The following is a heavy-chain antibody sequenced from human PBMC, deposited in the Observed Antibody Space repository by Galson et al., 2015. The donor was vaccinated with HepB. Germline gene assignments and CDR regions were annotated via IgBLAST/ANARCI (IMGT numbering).Heavy chain of an antibody. CDR1: GYTFTSYA. CDR2: INAGNGNT. J-gene: IGHJ4*02. Sequence: QSGAEVKKPGASVKVSCKASGYTFTSYAMHWVRQAPGQRLEWMGWINAGNGNTKYSQKFQGRVTITRDTSASTAYMELSSLRSEDTAVYYCARKKGVATTEFDYWGQGTLVTVSS. V-gene: IGHV1-3*01. CDR3: ARKKGVATTEFDY. D-gene: IGHD5-12*01.